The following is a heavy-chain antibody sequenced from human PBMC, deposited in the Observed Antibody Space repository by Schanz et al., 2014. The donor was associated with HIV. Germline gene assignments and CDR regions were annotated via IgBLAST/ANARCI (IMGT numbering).Heavy chain of an antibody. J-gene: IGHJ5*02. CDR1: GFTFSSYG. Sequence: QVRLVESGGGVVQPGRSLRLSCAASGFTFSSYGMHWVRQAPGKGLERAAVKSYDGSNKYYADSVKGRFTISRDNSRNTLYLQMISLRVEDTAVYYCAKDAYSSNYINWVDPWGQGTLVTVSS. V-gene: IGHV3-30*18. CDR3: AKDAYSSNYINWVDP. CDR2: KSYDGSNK. D-gene: IGHD6-13*01.